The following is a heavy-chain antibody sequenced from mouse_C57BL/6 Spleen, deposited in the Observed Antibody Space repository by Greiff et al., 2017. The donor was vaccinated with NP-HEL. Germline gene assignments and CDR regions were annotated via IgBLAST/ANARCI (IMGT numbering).Heavy chain of an antibody. D-gene: IGHD2-12*01. CDR1: GFNIKDYY. CDR3: APYDYYAMDY. CDR2: IDPEDGET. Sequence: EVQLVESGAELVKPGASVKLSCTASGFNIKDYYMHWVKQRTEQGLEWIGRIDPEDGETKYAPTFQGKATITADTSSNTAYLQLSSLTSEDTAVYYCAPYDYYAMDYWGQGTSVTVSS. J-gene: IGHJ4*01. V-gene: IGHV14-2*01.